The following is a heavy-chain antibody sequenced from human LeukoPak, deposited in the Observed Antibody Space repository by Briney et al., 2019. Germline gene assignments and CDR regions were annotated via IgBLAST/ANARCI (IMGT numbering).Heavy chain of an antibody. J-gene: IGHJ6*03. CDR1: GFTFSSYW. CDR3: AKDGQLHYYYYYYMDV. Sequence: GGSLRLSCAASGFTFSSYWMSWVRQAPGKGLEWVANIKQDGSEKYYVDSVKGRFTISRDNAKNSLYLQMNSLRAEDTALYYCAKDGQLHYYYYYYMDVWGKGTTVTVSS. D-gene: IGHD6-6*01. CDR2: IKQDGSEK. V-gene: IGHV3-7*03.